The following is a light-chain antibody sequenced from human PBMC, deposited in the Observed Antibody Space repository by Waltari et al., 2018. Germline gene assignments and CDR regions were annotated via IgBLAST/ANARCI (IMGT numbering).Light chain of an antibody. CDR1: SSDVGGYEY. Sequence: SALTQPDSVSGSPGQSITISCTGVSSDVGGYEYVSWYQQHPGKAPNVIIYDVSNRPSGVSNRFSGSKSGSSASLTISGLQAEDEADYYCSSYTSSTTGIFGGGTKLTVL. CDR2: DVS. V-gene: IGLV2-14*01. CDR3: SSYTSSTTGI. J-gene: IGLJ2*01.